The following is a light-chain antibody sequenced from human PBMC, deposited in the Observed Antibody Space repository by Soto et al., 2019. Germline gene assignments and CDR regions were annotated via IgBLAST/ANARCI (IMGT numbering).Light chain of an antibody. Sequence: EIVMIKSPPTRSVSPGERATLSCRASQSVSGDLAWYQQKPGQAPRLLIYGPSTRATGIPARFSGSGSGTEFTLTISRLQSEDFAVYYCQQYNNWPPWTFGQGTKVDI. V-gene: IGKV3-15*01. CDR2: GPS. J-gene: IGKJ1*01. CDR1: QSVSGD. CDR3: QQYNNWPPWT.